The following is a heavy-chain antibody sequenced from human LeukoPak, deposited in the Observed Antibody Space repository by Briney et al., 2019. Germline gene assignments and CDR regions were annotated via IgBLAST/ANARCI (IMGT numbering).Heavy chain of an antibody. CDR2: ISYDGSNK. V-gene: IGHV3-30*14. D-gene: IGHD3-22*01. CDR1: GFTFSSYA. CDR3: ARVGTYYDSSGYVGWGTFDY. J-gene: IGHJ4*02. Sequence: PGGSLRLSCAASGFTFSSYAMHWVRQAPGKGLEWVAVISYDGSNKYYADSVKGRFTISRDNSKNTLYLQMNSLRAEDTAVYYCARVGTYYDSSGYVGWGTFDYWGQGTLVTVSS.